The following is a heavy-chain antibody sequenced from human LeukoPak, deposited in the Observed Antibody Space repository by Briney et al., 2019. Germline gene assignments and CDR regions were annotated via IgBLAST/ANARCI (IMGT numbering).Heavy chain of an antibody. J-gene: IGHJ6*03. CDR1: GGSFSGYY. V-gene: IGHV4-34*01. CDR3: ARVAYSGYEHYYYYMDV. D-gene: IGHD5-12*01. CDR2: INHSGST. Sequence: SETLSLTCAVYGGSFSGYYWSWIRQPPGKGLEWIGEINHSGSTNYNPSLKSRVTISVDTSKNQFSLKLSSVTAADTAVYYCARVAYSGYEHYYYYMDVWGKGTTVTVSS.